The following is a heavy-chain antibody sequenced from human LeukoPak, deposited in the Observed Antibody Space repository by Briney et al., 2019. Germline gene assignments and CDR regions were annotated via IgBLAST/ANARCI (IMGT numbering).Heavy chain of an antibody. CDR3: ARDSGGYLAAGDQASNFDY. D-gene: IGHD2-15*01. J-gene: IGHJ4*02. V-gene: IGHV3-21*01. Sequence: GGSLRLSCAASGFSFSSYSMNWVRQAPGKGLEWVSSITNSSSYIYYADSVKGRFTISRDNAKNSLYLQMNSLRAEDTAVYYCARDSGGYLAAGDQASNFDYWGQGTLVTVSS. CDR2: ITNSSSYI. CDR1: GFSFSSYS.